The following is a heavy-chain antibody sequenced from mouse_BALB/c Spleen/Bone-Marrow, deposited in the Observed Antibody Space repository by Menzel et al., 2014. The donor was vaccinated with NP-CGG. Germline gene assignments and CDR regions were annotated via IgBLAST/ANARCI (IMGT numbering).Heavy chain of an antibody. Sequence: VQLQQSGAELVKPGASVKLSCTASGFNIKDTYMHWVKQRPEQGLEWIGRIDPANGNAKYDPKFQGKATITADTSSNTAYLQLSSLTSEDTAVYYCARWEYYAMDYWGQGTSVTVSS. CDR3: ARWEYYAMDY. J-gene: IGHJ4*01. CDR2: IDPANGNA. V-gene: IGHV14-3*02. CDR1: GFNIKDTY. D-gene: IGHD4-1*01.